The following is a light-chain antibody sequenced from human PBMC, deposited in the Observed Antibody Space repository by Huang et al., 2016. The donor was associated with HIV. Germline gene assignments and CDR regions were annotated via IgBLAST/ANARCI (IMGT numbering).Light chain of an antibody. CDR2: WES. CDR3: QQYYYTPLT. J-gene: IGKJ2*01. CDR1: QSLFYRSNNKKY. Sequence: DIVMTHSPDSLTVSLGERATINCKSSQSLFYRSNNKKYLAWYQQKPGQPPKLVIYWESIRDAGVPDRFSGSGSGTDFTLTISSPQAEDVAIYNCQQYYYTPLTFGQGNKLEIK. V-gene: IGKV4-1*01.